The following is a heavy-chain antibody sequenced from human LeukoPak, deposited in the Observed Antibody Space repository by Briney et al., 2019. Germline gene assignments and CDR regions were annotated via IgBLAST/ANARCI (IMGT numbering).Heavy chain of an antibody. Sequence: GGSLRLSCAASGFTFSNYWMHWVRQTPGKGLVWVSRINSDGSSTTSADSVKGRFTISRDNAKNTLYLQMNSLRAEDTAVYYCAKGGATVIDYWGQGTLVTVSS. J-gene: IGHJ4*02. CDR3: AKGGATVIDY. CDR1: GFTFSNYW. D-gene: IGHD4-17*01. V-gene: IGHV3-74*01. CDR2: INSDGSST.